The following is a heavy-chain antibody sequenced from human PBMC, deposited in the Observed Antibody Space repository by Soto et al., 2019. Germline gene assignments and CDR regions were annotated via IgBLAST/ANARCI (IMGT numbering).Heavy chain of an antibody. D-gene: IGHD3-10*01. Sequence: TLSLTCTVSGGSISSGGYYWSWIRQHPGKGLEWIGYIYYSGSTYYNPSLKSRVTISVDTSKNQFSLKLSSVTAADTAVYYCARGASGSYWDGMDVWGQGTTVTVS. J-gene: IGHJ6*02. CDR3: ARGASGSYWDGMDV. CDR1: GGSISSGGYY. V-gene: IGHV4-31*03. CDR2: IYYSGST.